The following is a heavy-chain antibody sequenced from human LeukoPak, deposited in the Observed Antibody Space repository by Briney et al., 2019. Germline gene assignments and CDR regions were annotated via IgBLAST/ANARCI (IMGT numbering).Heavy chain of an antibody. CDR3: ARQAYSSGWYTAAY. CDR1: GGSHINSY. J-gene: IGHJ4*02. CDR2: IYDSATT. D-gene: IGHD6-19*01. Sequence: SETLSHTCPVTGGSHINSYRSWLRQPPGKELAWIASIYDSATTKHNPSLRSRATISSDTTKTQFSLKLSSVTDADTAVYYCARQAYSSGWYTAAYWGQGTLVTVSS. V-gene: IGHV4-59*08.